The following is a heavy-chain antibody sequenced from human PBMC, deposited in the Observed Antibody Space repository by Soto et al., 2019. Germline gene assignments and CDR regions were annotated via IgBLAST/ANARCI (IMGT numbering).Heavy chain of an antibody. V-gene: IGHV1-18*04. Sequence: QVQLVQSGPDLKRPGASMKVSCKASGYTFTSYGISWVRQAPGQGLEWMAWISPLKGRTQYSQKAQGRVTLSTDTSSNSPYMGMTPRRVDDTAVYYCARDHGARPKYYKPWGQGPLVTV. D-gene: IGHD4-17*01. CDR3: ARDHGARPKYYKP. CDR2: ISPLKGRT. CDR1: GYTFTSYG. J-gene: IGHJ1*01.